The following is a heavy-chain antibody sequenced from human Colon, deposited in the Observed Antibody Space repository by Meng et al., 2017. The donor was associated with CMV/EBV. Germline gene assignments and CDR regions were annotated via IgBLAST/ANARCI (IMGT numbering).Heavy chain of an antibody. CDR2: LGWNSDNI. J-gene: IGHJ6*02. D-gene: IGHD6-13*01. Sequence: SLKISCVGSGFTFDDSAMHWVRQVPGKGLEWVSGLGWNSDNIAYADSVKGRFSISRDNAKNSLYLQMNSLRAEDTAVYYCASYSSYYYGMDVWGQGTTVTVSS. CDR3: ASYSSYYYGMDV. CDR1: GFTFDDSA. V-gene: IGHV3-9*01.